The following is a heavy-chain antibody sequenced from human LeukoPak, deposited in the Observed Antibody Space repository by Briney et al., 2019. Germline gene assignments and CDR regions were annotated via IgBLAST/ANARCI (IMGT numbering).Heavy chain of an antibody. J-gene: IGHJ4*02. Sequence: ASVKVSCKASGGTFSSYAISWVRQAPGQGLEWMGGIIPIFGTANYAQKFQGRVTITADESTSTAYMGLSSLRSEDTAVYYCARPHAYSSGWYYFDYWGQGTLVTVSS. CDR1: GGTFSSYA. V-gene: IGHV1-69*13. CDR3: ARPHAYSSGWYYFDY. D-gene: IGHD6-19*01. CDR2: IIPIFGTA.